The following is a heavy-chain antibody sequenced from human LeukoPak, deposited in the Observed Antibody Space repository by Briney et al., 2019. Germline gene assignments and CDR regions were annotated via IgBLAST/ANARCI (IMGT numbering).Heavy chain of an antibody. CDR2: ISSGSFYI. CDR3: ARDVAYYYDTSGYY. D-gene: IGHD3-22*01. CDR1: GFNFSSYS. V-gene: IGHV3-21*01. J-gene: IGHJ4*02. Sequence: PGGSLRLSCKASGFNFSSYSLIWVRQAPGKGLEWVSSISSGSFYIYYGDSVKGRFTISRDNAKNSLYLQMNSLRAEDTAIYYCARDVAYYYDTSGYYWGQGTLVTVSS.